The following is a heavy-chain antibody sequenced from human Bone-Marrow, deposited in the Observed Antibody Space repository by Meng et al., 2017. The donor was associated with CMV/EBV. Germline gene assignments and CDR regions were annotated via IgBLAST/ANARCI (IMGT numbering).Heavy chain of an antibody. Sequence: GESLKISCAASGFTFSSYAMHWVRQAPVKGLEWVAVISYDGSNKYYADSVKGRFTISRDNSKNTLYLQMNSLRAEDTAVYYCARIAAAALKPHYYGMDFWGQGTTVTVSS. CDR3: ARIAAAALKPHYYGMDF. D-gene: IGHD6-13*01. J-gene: IGHJ6*02. CDR1: GFTFSSYA. V-gene: IGHV3-30-3*01. CDR2: ISYDGSNK.